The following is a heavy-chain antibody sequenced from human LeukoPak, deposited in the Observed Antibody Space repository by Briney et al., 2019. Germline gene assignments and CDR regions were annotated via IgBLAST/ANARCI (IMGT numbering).Heavy chain of an antibody. Sequence: GRFLRLSCAASGFTFSSYAMHWVRQAPGKGLEWVAVISYDGSNKYYADSVKGRFTISRDNSKNTLYLQMNSLRAEDTAVYYCARDRGYSSWGQGTLVTVSS. V-gene: IGHV3-30-3*01. CDR1: GFTFSSYA. J-gene: IGHJ5*02. CDR3: ARDRGYSS. D-gene: IGHD5-18*01. CDR2: ISYDGSNK.